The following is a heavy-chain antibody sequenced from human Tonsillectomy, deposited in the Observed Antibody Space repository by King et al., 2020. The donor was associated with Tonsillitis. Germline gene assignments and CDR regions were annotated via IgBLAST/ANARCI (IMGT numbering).Heavy chain of an antibody. CDR1: GGSISGYY. CDR3: ARWGPNDYYYGMDV. CDR2: IFYSGST. V-gene: IGHV4-59*01. Sequence: QLQESGPGLVKPSETLSLTCSVSGGSISGYYWSWIRQPPGKGLEWVGHIFYSGSTTYNPSLERRLSISLVTSKSQVSLKLTSVTAADTALYFSARWGPNDYYYGMDVWGQGTTVIVSS. D-gene: IGHD1-26*01. J-gene: IGHJ6*02.